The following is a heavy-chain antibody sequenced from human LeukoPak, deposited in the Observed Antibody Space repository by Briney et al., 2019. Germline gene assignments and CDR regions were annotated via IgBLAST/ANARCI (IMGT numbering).Heavy chain of an antibody. CDR2: ISTYNGNT. J-gene: IGHJ4*02. D-gene: IGHD6-19*01. CDR1: GYTFTTYG. V-gene: IGHV1-18*01. CDR3: ARGGSGWPSSYFDY. Sequence: ASVKVSCKASGYTFTTYGISWVRQAPGQGLEWMGWISTYNGNTNYAQKLQGRVTMTTDTSTSTAYTELRSLRSDDTAVYYCARGGSGWPSSYFDYWGQGTLVTVSS.